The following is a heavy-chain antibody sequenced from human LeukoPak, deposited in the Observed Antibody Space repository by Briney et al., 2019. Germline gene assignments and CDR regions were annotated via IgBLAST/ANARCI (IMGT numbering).Heavy chain of an antibody. V-gene: IGHV1-18*01. D-gene: IGHD1-26*01. CDR3: AKEKWEPPYYYFGMDV. J-gene: IGHJ6*02. Sequence: ASVKVSCKASGYTFTSYGISWVRQAPGQGLKWMGWISAYNGNTNYAQKLQGRVKFTADESTRIFYMELNSLRSDDTAVYYCAKEKWEPPYYYFGMDVWGQGTTVTVSS. CDR2: ISAYNGNT. CDR1: GYTFTSYG.